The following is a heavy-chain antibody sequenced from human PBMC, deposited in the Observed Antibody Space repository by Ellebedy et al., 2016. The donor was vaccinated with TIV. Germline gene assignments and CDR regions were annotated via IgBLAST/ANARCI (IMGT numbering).Heavy chain of an antibody. D-gene: IGHD4-17*01. CDR1: GFTFNFYA. CDR3: AKDGNGEGWLDP. J-gene: IGHJ5*02. V-gene: IGHV3-30*02. CDR2: IWYDGSHK. Sequence: GGSLRLSCAASGFTFNFYAMHWVRQAPGKGLEWVAFIWYDGSHKSHADSVKGRFTISRDNSNNTLYLQMNNLRVEDTAVYYCAKDGNGEGWLDPWGQGTLVTVSS.